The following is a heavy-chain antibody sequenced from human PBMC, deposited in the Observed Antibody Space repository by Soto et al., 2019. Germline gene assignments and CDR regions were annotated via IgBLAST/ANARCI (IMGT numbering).Heavy chain of an antibody. V-gene: IGHV4-39*01. Sequence: SPTLSLTCTVSGGSISSSSYYWGWIRQPPGKGLEWIGSIYYSGSTYYNPSLKSRVTISVDTSKNQFSLKLSSVTAADTAVYYCASGPEEANPEGMDVWGQGTTVTVSS. J-gene: IGHJ6*02. CDR1: GGSISSSSYY. CDR2: IYYSGST. CDR3: ASGPEEANPEGMDV.